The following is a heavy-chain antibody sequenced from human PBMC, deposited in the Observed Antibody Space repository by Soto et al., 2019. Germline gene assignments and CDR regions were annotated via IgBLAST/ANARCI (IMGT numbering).Heavy chain of an antibody. J-gene: IGHJ1*01. CDR1: GFSLTTSGVG. CDR2: IYWDDDT. D-gene: IGHD5-12*01. CDR3: SHSREVATTDYFRH. V-gene: IGHV2-5*02. Sequence: QITLKESGPTLVKPTQTLTLTCSFTGFSLTTSGVGVGWIRQPPGKALEWLGIIYWDDDTRYSPSLQSRLTITKDTSKNQVVLTTTNMHPFDTATYYCSHSREVATTDYFRHWGQGTLVTVSS.